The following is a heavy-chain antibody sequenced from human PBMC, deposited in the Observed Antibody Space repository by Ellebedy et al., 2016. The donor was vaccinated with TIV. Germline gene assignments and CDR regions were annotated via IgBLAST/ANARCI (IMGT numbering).Heavy chain of an antibody. CDR3: AKSMVRGVIIPYYFDY. V-gene: IGHV3-30*10. CDR2: ISYDGSNT. CDR1: GFTFSSYA. Sequence: GESLKISCAASGFTFSSYAMRWVRQAPGKGLEWVAVISYDGSNTYYTDSVKGRFTISRYNSKNTLYLQMNSLRAEDTAVYYCAKSMVRGVIIPYYFDYWGQGTLVTVSS. J-gene: IGHJ4*02. D-gene: IGHD3-10*01.